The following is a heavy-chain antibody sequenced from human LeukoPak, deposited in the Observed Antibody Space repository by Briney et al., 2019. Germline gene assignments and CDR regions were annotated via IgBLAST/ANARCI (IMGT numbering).Heavy chain of an antibody. CDR1: GFTFSSYS. CDR3: ARDVVVVVPAAERRAATLDY. Sequence: GGSLRLSCAASGFTFSSYSMNWVRQAPGQGLEWVSSISSSSSYIYYADSLKGRFTISRDNAKNSLYLQMNSLRAEDTAVYYCARDVVVVVPAAERRAATLDYWGQGTLVTVSS. J-gene: IGHJ4*02. V-gene: IGHV3-21*01. CDR2: ISSSSSYI. D-gene: IGHD2-2*01.